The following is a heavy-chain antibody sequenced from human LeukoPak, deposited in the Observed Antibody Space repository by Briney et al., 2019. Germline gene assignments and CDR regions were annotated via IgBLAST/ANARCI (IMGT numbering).Heavy chain of an antibody. D-gene: IGHD1-1*01. CDR3: ARRREATGWADIFDY. V-gene: IGHV5-51*01. Sequence: LGESLKISCKGSGYRFISYWIGWVRQMPGKGLEWMGIIYPGDSDTRYSPSFQGQVTISADKSISTAYLQWSSLKASDTAMYYCARRREATGWADIFDYWGQGTLVTVSS. CDR1: GYRFISYW. CDR2: IYPGDSDT. J-gene: IGHJ4*02.